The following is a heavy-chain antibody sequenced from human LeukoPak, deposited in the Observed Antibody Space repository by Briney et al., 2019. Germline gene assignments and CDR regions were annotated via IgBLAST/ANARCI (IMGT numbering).Heavy chain of an antibody. CDR2: INPSDGGT. Sequence: ASVKVSCKASGYTFTNYYMHWVRQDPGQGLEWMAIINPSDGGTHYAQQFQGRVTMTTDTSTSTVYLELNSLRSEDTAVYYCARDSSGWSVDYWGQGTLVTVSS. J-gene: IGHJ4*02. D-gene: IGHD6-19*01. V-gene: IGHV1-46*01. CDR3: ARDSSGWSVDY. CDR1: GYTFTNYY.